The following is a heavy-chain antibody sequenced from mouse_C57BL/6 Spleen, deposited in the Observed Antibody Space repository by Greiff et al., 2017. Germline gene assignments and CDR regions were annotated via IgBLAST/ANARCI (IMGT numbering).Heavy chain of an antibody. CDR3: ARAAYYSNLWYFDV. D-gene: IGHD2-5*01. J-gene: IGHJ1*03. CDR2: IDPSDSYT. Sequence: VQLQQSGAELVMPGASVKLSCKASGYTFTSYWMHWVKQRPGQGLEWIGEIDPSDSYTNYNQKFKGKSTLTVDKSSSTAYMQLSSLTSEDSAVYYCARAAYYSNLWYFDVWGTGTTVTVSS. V-gene: IGHV1-69*01. CDR1: GYTFTSYW.